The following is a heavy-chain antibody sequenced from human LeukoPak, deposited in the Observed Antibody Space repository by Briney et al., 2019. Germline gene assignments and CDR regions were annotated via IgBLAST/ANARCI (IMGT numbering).Heavy chain of an antibody. V-gene: IGHV4-38-2*01. CDR1: GYSISSGYY. Sequence: SSETLPLTCAVSGYSISSGYYWGWIRQPPGKGLEWVRSIYHSGGTYYNPPLKSRVTISVDTSKNQFSLKLSSVTAADTAVYYCARLGGYSSSSLDYWGQGTLVTVSS. J-gene: IGHJ4*02. D-gene: IGHD6-6*01. CDR2: IYHSGGT. CDR3: ARLGGYSSSSLDY.